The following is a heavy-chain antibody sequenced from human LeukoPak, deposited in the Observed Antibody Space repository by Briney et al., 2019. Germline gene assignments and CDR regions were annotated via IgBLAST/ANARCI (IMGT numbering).Heavy chain of an antibody. CDR2: ISYDGSNK. CDR1: GFTFSSYA. J-gene: IGHJ4*02. V-gene: IGHV3-30-3*01. D-gene: IGHD6-13*01. Sequence: GGSLRLSCAASGFTFSSYAMHWVRQAPGKGLEWVAVISYDGSNKYYADSVKGRFTISRDNSKNTLYLQMNSLRAEDTAVYYCARGRTIAAAGRSTGDYWGQGTLVTVSS. CDR3: ARGRTIAAAGRSTGDY.